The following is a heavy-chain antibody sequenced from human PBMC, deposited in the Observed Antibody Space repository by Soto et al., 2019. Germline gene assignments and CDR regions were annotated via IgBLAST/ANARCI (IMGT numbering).Heavy chain of an antibody. Sequence: SETLSLTCTVSVGSISSYYWSWIRQPPGKGLEWIGYIYYSGSTNYNPSLKSRVTISVDTSKNQFSLKLSSVTAADTAVYYCARSRPVLRYFDWLPNWFDPWGQGTLVTVSS. CDR3: ARSRPVLRYFDWLPNWFDP. J-gene: IGHJ5*02. CDR2: IYYSGST. D-gene: IGHD3-9*01. CDR1: VGSISSYY. V-gene: IGHV4-59*01.